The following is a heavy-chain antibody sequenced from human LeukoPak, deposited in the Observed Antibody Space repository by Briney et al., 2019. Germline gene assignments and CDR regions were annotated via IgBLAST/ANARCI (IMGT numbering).Heavy chain of an antibody. CDR3: ARGRGYSYVDY. V-gene: IGHV4-59*01. CDR1: GGSISIYY. CDR2: IYYSGST. D-gene: IGHD5-18*01. J-gene: IGHJ4*02. Sequence: SETLSLTCTVSGGSISIYYWSWIRQPPGKGLEWIGYIYYSGSTNYNPSLKSRVTISVDTSKNQFSLKLSSVTAADTAVYYCARGRGYSYVDYWGQGTLVTVSS.